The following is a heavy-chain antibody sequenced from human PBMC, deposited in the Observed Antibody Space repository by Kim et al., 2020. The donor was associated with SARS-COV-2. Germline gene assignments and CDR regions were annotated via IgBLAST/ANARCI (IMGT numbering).Heavy chain of an antibody. Sequence: SETLSLTCTVSGGSISSSSYYWGWIRQPPGKGLEWIGSIYYSGSTYYNPSLKSRVTISVDTSKNQFSLKLSSVTAADTAVYYCARERRSGFVVVPAAVNWFDPWCQGTLVTVSS. D-gene: IGHD2-2*01. J-gene: IGHJ5*02. CDR3: ARERRSGFVVVPAAVNWFDP. CDR1: GGSISSSSYY. CDR2: IYYSGST. V-gene: IGHV4-39*02.